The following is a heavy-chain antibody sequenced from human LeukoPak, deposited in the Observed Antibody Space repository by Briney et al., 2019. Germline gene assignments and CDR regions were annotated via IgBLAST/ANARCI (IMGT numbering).Heavy chain of an antibody. J-gene: IGHJ4*02. CDR2: INPSGGST. CDR1: GYTVTSYY. CDR3: ARVFGSYYYDSSGYRMGDY. V-gene: IGHV1-46*01. D-gene: IGHD3-22*01. Sequence: ASVKVSCKASGYTVTSYYMHWVRQAPGQGLEWMGIINPSGGSTSYAQKFQGRVTMTRDTSTSTVYMELSSLRSEDTAVYYCARVFGSYYYDSSGYRMGDYWGQGTLVTVSS.